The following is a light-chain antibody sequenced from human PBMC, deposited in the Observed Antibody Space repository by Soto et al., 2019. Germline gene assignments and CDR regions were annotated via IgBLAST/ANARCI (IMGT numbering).Light chain of an antibody. CDR2: EVS. CDR1: SSDIGGYNY. Sequence: QSVLTQPASVSGSPGQSITISCTGTSSDIGGYNYVSWYQQHPRKVPKLMIFEVSNRPSGVSYRFSGSKSGNTASLTISGLQAEDEADYYCSSYTGSSTLYVFGTGTKVTVL. J-gene: IGLJ1*01. V-gene: IGLV2-14*01. CDR3: SSYTGSSTLYV.